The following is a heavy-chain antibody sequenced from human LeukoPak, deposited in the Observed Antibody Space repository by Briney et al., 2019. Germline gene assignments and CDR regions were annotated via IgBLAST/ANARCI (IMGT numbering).Heavy chain of an antibody. J-gene: IGHJ3*02. CDR3: ARGSMVRGANGAFDI. V-gene: IGHV4-39*01. CDR1: GGSISSSSYY. CDR2: IYYSGST. Sequence: KSSETLSLTCTVSGGSISSSSYYCGWIRQPPGKGLEWIGSIYYSGSTYYNPSLKSRVTISVDTSKNQFSLKLSSVTAADTAVYYCARGSMVRGANGAFDIWGQGTMVTVSS. D-gene: IGHD3-10*01.